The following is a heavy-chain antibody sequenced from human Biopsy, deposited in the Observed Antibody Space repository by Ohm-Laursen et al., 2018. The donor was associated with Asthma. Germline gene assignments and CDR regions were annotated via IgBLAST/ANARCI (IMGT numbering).Heavy chain of an antibody. CDR3: ARDAPTGGYIDY. CDR1: GFSFSNFG. Sequence: SSLRLSCAASGFSFSNFGMHWVRQAPGKRLEWVAVISFDGSNEDYADSVKGRFTISRDNPRNSLCLQMNSLRAEDTAVYYCARDAPTGGYIDYWGLGTLVTVSS. CDR2: ISFDGSNE. D-gene: IGHD7-27*01. V-gene: IGHV3-30*03. J-gene: IGHJ4*02.